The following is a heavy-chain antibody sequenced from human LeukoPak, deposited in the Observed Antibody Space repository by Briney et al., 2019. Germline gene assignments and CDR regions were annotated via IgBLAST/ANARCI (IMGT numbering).Heavy chain of an antibody. J-gene: IGHJ4*02. CDR2: INYRGNT. CDR3: AREGYSSGWNDC. V-gene: IGHV4-59*01. D-gene: IGHD6-19*01. CDR1: GGSISNYY. Sequence: SETLSLTCTVSGGSISNYYWTWIRQPPGKGLEWIGYINYRGNTNYNPSLKNRVSRSVDMSKNQSSLKLRSVTAADTAVYFCAREGYSSGWNDCWGQGTLVTVSS.